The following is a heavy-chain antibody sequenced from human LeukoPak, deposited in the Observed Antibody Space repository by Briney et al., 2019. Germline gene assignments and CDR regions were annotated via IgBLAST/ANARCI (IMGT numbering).Heavy chain of an antibody. CDR1: GFTFSSYA. Sequence: GGSLRLSCAASGFTFSSYAMSWVRQAPGKGLEWVSAISGSGGSTYYADSVKGRFTISRDNSKNTLYLQMNSLRAEDTAVYYCARGYCTSTSCYNDYWGQGTLVTVSS. CDR2: ISGSGGST. V-gene: IGHV3-23*01. J-gene: IGHJ4*02. D-gene: IGHD2-2*02. CDR3: ARGYCTSTSCYNDY.